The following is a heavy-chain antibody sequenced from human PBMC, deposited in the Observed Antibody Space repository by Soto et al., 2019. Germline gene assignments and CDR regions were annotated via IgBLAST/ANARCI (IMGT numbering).Heavy chain of an antibody. CDR1: GFTFSRYA. Sequence: EVQLLDSGGGLVQPGGSLRLSCAASGFTFSRYAMSWVRQAPGKGLEWVSAVSGGGGSTYYAGSVKGRFTISRDNSKNTLYLPMNILRAEDTAVYYCAKNNLLGSGTKHFWGPGTLVSVSS. CDR3: AKNNLLGSGTKHF. CDR2: VSGGGGST. V-gene: IGHV3-23*01. J-gene: IGHJ4*02. D-gene: IGHD3-10*01.